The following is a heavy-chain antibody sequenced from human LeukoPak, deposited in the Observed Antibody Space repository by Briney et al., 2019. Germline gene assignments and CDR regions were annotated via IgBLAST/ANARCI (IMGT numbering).Heavy chain of an antibody. CDR1: GFTFSKYA. Sequence: GGSLRLSCAASGFTFSKYAMNWVRQAPGKGLEWVSSISSSSSYIYYADSVKGRFTISRDNAKNSLYLQMNSLRAEDTAVYYCARARTGYDAFDIWGQGTMVTVSS. CDR3: ARARTGYDAFDI. D-gene: IGHD1-14*01. V-gene: IGHV3-21*01. CDR2: ISSSSSYI. J-gene: IGHJ3*02.